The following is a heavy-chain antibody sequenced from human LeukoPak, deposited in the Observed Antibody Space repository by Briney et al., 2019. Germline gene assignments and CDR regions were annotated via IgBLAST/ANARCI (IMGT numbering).Heavy chain of an antibody. J-gene: IGHJ4*02. D-gene: IGHD6-19*01. Sequence: PSETLSLTCTVSGGSISSYYWGWIRQPPGKGLEWIGSMYYSGSTYYNPSLKSRVTISINTSKNQFSLKLSSVTAADTVVYYCARAGGSGLIDYWGQGTLVTVSS. CDR2: MYYSGST. V-gene: IGHV4-39*07. CDR3: ARAGGSGLIDY. CDR1: GGSISSYY.